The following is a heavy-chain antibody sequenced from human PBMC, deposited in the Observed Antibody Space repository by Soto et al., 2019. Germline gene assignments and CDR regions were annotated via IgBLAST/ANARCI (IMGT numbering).Heavy chain of an antibody. CDR1: VGSFSCYY. CDR2: INHSGST. D-gene: IGHD2-21*02. Sequence: PSETLSLTCAVYVGSFSCYYWIWIRQPPGKGLEWIGEINHSGSTNYNPSLKSRVTISVDTSKNQFSLKLSSVTAADTAVYYCAKTCGGDCSDAFDIWGQGTMVTVSS. V-gene: IGHV4-34*01. J-gene: IGHJ3*02. CDR3: AKTCGGDCSDAFDI.